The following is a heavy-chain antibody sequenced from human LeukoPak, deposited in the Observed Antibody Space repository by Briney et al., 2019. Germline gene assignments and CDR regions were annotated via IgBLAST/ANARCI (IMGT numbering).Heavy chain of an antibody. Sequence: RGGSLRLSCAASGFTFSSYGMSWVRQAPGKGLEWVSVIIGSDGSTYYTDSVKGRFTISRHNSKNTVYLQMNSLRPEDTAVYYCVGPTTVTTKGDAFDIWCQGRMVTVSS. CDR3: VGPTTVTTKGDAFDI. D-gene: IGHD4-17*01. V-gene: IGHV3-23*01. CDR1: GFTFSSYG. J-gene: IGHJ3*02. CDR2: IIGSDGST.